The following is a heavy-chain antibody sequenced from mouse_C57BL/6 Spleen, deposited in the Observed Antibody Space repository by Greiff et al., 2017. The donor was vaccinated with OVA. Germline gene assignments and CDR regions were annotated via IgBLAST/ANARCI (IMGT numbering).Heavy chain of an antibody. CDR2: IYPGSGST. D-gene: IGHD2-1*01. V-gene: IGHV1-55*01. CDR3: ARSDYGNYWFAY. Sequence: QVQLQQPGAELVKPGASVKMSCKASGYTFTSYWITWVKQRPGQGLEWIEDIYPGSGSTNYNEKFKSKATLTVDTSSSTAYMQLSSLTSEDSAVYYCARSDYGNYWFAYWGQGTLVTVSA. CDR1: GYTFTSYW. J-gene: IGHJ3*01.